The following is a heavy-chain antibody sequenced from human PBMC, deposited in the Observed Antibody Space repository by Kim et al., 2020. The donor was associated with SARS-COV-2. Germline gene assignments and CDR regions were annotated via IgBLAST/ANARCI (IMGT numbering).Heavy chain of an antibody. D-gene: IGHD2-8*01. Sequence: GGSLRLSCAASGFTFGNYAMNWVRQVPGKGLEWVSAINVDTGSTSYADSVKGRFTISRDNTKSTLSLQMSSLRAEDTALYYCATAVSQTSYYGMDVWGQGTTVTVSS. J-gene: IGHJ6*02. CDR1: GFTFGNYA. V-gene: IGHV3-23*01. CDR2: INVDTGST. CDR3: ATAVSQTSYYGMDV.